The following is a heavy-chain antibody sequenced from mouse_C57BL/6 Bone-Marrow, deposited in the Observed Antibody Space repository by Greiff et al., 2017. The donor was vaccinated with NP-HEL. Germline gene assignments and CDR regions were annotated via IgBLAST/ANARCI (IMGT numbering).Heavy chain of an antibody. CDR3: ARSGRSYFDY. Sequence: QVQLQQSGAELVRPGTSVKLSCKASGYAFTNYLIEWVKQRPGQGLEWIGVINPGSGGTNYNEKFKGKATLTADKSSSTAYMQLSSLTSEDSAVYFCARSGRSYFDYWGQGTTLTVSS. V-gene: IGHV1-54*01. J-gene: IGHJ2*01. CDR2: INPGSGGT. CDR1: GYAFTNYL.